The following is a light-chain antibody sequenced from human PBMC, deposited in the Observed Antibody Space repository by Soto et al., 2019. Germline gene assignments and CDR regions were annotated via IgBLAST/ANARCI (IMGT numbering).Light chain of an antibody. CDR1: QSVSSSY. CDR2: AAS. CDR3: QQYGSSPWT. Sequence: ELVLPQSPGTLSLSPGERATLSCSASQSVSSSYLVWHQQKPGQAPRLLIYAASRRATGIPDRFSGSGSGTDFTLTISRLEPEDFAVYYWQQYGSSPWTFGQGTKVDIK. J-gene: IGKJ1*01. V-gene: IGKV3-20*01.